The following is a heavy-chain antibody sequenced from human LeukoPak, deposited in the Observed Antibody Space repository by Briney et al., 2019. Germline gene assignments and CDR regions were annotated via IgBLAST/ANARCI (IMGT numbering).Heavy chain of an antibody. V-gene: IGHV1-2*06. CDR1: GYTFTGYY. Sequence: ASVKVSCKASGYTFTGYYMHWLRQAPGQGLEWMGRINPNSGGTNYAQKFQGRVTITRDTSISTAYMELSRLRSDDTAVYYCARSIAAARLHYFDYWGQGTLVTVSS. D-gene: IGHD6-13*01. J-gene: IGHJ4*02. CDR3: ARSIAAARLHYFDY. CDR2: INPNSGGT.